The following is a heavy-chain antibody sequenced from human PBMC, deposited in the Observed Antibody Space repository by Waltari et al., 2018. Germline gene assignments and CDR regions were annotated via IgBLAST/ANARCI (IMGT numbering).Heavy chain of an antibody. V-gene: IGHV3-53*02. J-gene: IGHJ4*02. D-gene: IGHD1-26*01. Sequence: EVQLVETGGDLIQPGGSLRLSCAVSGFPVSYSYMNWVRQAPGKGLEWVSTIYSNGNTYYADSVKGRFTISTDTAKNTLYLQMNSLRDEDTAIYYCARMGRESYYYFDYWGQGTLVTVST. CDR3: ARMGRESYYYFDY. CDR2: IYSNGNT. CDR1: GFPVSYSY.